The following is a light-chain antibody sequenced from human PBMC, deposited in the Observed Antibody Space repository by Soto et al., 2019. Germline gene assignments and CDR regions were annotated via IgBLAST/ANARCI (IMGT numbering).Light chain of an antibody. CDR1: SSNIGSYT. J-gene: IGLJ1*01. Sequence: SVLTQPPSASGTPGQRVTISCSGSSSNIGSYTVNWYQQLPGTAPKLLSYSNNQRPSGVPDRFSGSKSGTSASLAFSGLQSEDEADYYCAAWDDSLNGYVFGTGTKLTVL. CDR3: AAWDDSLNGYV. V-gene: IGLV1-44*01. CDR2: SNN.